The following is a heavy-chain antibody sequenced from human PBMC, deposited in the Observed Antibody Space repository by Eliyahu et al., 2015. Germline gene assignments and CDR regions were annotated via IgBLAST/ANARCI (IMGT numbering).Heavy chain of an antibody. J-gene: IGHJ4*02. CDR1: GGSFSXYY. CDR2: INHSGST. V-gene: IGHV4-34*01. CDR3: ARGVRGIDY. Sequence: QVQLQQWGAGLLKPSETLSLTCAVXGGSFSXYYWSXIRQPPGKGLEWIGEINHSGSTNYNPSLKSRVTISVDTSKNQFSLKLSSVTAADTAVYYCARGVRGIDYWGQGTLVTVSS.